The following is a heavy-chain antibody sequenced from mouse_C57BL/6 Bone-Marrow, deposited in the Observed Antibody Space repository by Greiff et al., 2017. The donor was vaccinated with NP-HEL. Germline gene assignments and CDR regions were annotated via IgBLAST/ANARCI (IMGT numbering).Heavy chain of an antibody. CDR3: TTYYYDPY. J-gene: IGHJ3*01. V-gene: IGHV14-4*01. Sequence: VQLQQSGAELVRPGASVKLSCTASGFNIKDDYMHWVKQRPEQGLEWIGWIDPENGDTEYASKLQGKATITADTSSNTTYLQLSSLTSEDTAVYYCTTYYYDPYWDQGTLVTVTA. CDR2: IDPENGDT. CDR1: GFNIKDDY. D-gene: IGHD1-1*01.